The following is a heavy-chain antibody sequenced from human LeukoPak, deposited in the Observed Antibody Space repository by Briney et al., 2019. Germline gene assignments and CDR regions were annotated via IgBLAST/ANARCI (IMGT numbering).Heavy chain of an antibody. CDR1: GYTFNSYG. CDR2: ISGYNGDT. Sequence: GASVKVSFKASGYTFNSYGISWVRQAPGQGLEWMGWISGYNGDTNYAQNFQGRVTMFTDTSTDTAYMELRSLRSDDTAVYYCARDLRRQRYTNWFDPWGQGTLVTVSS. CDR3: ARDLRRQRYTNWFDP. J-gene: IGHJ5*02. V-gene: IGHV1-18*01. D-gene: IGHD3-9*01.